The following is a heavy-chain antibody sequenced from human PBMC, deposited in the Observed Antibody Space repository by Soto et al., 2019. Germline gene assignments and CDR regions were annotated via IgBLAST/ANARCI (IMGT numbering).Heavy chain of an antibody. J-gene: IGHJ6*02. Sequence: LSLTCAVYGGSFSGYFWTWVRQAPGKGLEWIGEINHSGRTNTNPSLKSRISTSVDTSKNQFSLRLSSVTAADTAFYYCARGPRCINTIGSNDFYHFGLDVWGQGTSVTVFS. CDR1: GGSFSGYF. CDR3: ARGPRCINTIGSNDFYHFGLDV. CDR2: INHSGRT. D-gene: IGHD2-8*01. V-gene: IGHV4-34*01.